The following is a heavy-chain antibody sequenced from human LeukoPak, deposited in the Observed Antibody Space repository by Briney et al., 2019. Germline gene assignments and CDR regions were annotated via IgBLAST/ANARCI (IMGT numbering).Heavy chain of an antibody. V-gene: IGHV4-59*01. CDR2: IYYSGST. CDR3: AREVHNWNLRRRYYYYMDV. J-gene: IGHJ6*03. CDR1: GGSISSYY. D-gene: IGHD1-20*01. Sequence: PSETLSLTCTVSGGSISSYYWSWIRQPPGKGLVWIGYIYYSGSTNYNPSLKSRVTISVDTSKNQFSLKLSSVTAADTAVYYCAREVHNWNLRRRYYYYMDVWGKGTTVTVSS.